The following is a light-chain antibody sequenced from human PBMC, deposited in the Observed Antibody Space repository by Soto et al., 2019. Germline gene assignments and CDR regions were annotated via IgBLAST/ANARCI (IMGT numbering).Light chain of an antibody. CDR2: DVS. V-gene: IGLV2-11*01. CDR1: SSDVGGYNY. J-gene: IGLJ2*01. CDR3: CSYVGSYTVR. Sequence: QSALTQPRSVSGSPGQSGTISVTGTSSDVGGYNYVSWYQQHPGKAPKLILYDVSKRPSGVPDRFSGSKSGNTASLTISGLQAADEADYYCCSYVGSYTVRFGGGTKLTVL.